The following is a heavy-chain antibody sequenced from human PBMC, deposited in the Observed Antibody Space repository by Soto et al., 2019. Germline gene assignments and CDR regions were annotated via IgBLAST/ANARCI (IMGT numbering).Heavy chain of an antibody. V-gene: IGHV1-2*02. CDR2: INPNSGGT. CDR3: ARVENNWNYYYGMDV. Sequence: ASVKVSCKASGYTFTGYYMHWVRQAPGQGLEWMGWINPNSGGTNYAQKFQGRVTMTRDTSISTAYMELSRLRSDDTAVYYCARVENNWNYYYGMDVWGQGTTVTVSS. CDR1: GYTFTGYY. D-gene: IGHD1-20*01. J-gene: IGHJ6*02.